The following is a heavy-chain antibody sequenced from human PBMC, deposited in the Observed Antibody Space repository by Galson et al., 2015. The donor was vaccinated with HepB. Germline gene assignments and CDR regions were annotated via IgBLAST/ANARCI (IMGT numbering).Heavy chain of an antibody. Sequence: SLRLSCAVSGFSFSDFYMTWIRQAPGKGLEWISYISTSGTTTYYADSLKGRFTVSRDNAKKSLYLQMNSLRSEDTAVYYCAKAAGWFDPLGQGTLVTVSS. V-gene: IGHV3-11*01. CDR2: ISTSGTTT. J-gene: IGHJ5*02. CDR1: GFSFSDFY. CDR3: AKAAGWFDP.